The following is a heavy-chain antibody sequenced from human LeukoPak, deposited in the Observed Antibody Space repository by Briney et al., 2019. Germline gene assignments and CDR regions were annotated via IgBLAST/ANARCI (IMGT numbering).Heavy chain of an antibody. V-gene: IGHV3-66*01. D-gene: IGHD3-22*01. CDR1: GFTVSSNY. J-gene: IGHJ3*02. CDR2: IYSGGST. CDR3: ARSGYYYDSSGYYYSDAFDI. Sequence: GGSLRLSCAASGFTVSSNYMSWVRQAPGKGLEWVSVIYSGGSTYYADSVKGRFTISRDNSKNTLYLQMNSLRAEDTAVYYCARSGYYYDSSGYYYSDAFDIWGQGTMVTVSS.